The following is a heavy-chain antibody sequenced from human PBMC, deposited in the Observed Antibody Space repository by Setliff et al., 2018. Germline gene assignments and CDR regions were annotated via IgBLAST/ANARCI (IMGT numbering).Heavy chain of an antibody. V-gene: IGHV1-18*01. CDR2: ISAYNGNT. D-gene: IGHD5-18*01. CDR1: GYTFTSFD. CDR3: ARARLTGGGGYSYGQGNPSNY. Sequence: ASVKVSCKASGYTFTSFDISWVRQAPGQGLEWMGWISAYNGNTNFAQKYQGRVTMTTDTSTSTVYMELRSLRSDDTAVYYCARARLTGGGGYSYGQGNPSNYWGQGTLVTVSS. J-gene: IGHJ4*02.